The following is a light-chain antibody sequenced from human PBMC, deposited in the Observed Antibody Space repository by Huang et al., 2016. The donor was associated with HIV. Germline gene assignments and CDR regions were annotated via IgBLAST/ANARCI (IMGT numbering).Light chain of an antibody. CDR2: AAS. Sequence: AIQMTQSPSSLSASVGDRVTITCRASQGIRNDLGWYQQKPGKAPKPLIYAASSLESGVPSRFSGSGSGTDFTLTISSRQPEDVATYYCLQDYTYPFTFGPGTKVDIK. CDR1: QGIRND. V-gene: IGKV1-6*01. CDR3: LQDYTYPFT. J-gene: IGKJ3*01.